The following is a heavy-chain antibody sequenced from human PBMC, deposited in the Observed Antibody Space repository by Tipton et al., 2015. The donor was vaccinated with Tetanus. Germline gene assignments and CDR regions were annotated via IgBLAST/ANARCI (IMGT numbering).Heavy chain of an antibody. D-gene: IGHD5-12*01. CDR3: VRGRGLGAYSFGFEY. CDR2: IYQTDST. V-gene: IGHV4-30-2*01. CDR1: GGLITTGGYS. Sequence: TLSLTCNVSGGLITTGGYSWGWIRQPPGQGLEWLGYIYQTDSTYYNPSVRSRLTHSLQTSKNQVSLKLSSVTAADTAVYYCVRGRGLGAYSFGFEYWGRGALVTVSS. J-gene: IGHJ4*02.